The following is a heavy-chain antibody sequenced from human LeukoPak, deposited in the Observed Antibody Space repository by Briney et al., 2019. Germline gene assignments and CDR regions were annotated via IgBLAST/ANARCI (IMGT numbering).Heavy chain of an antibody. CDR3: ARWGGRSFRGVATIRAPFDY. CDR2: INHSGST. V-gene: IGHV4-34*01. D-gene: IGHD5-12*01. J-gene: IGHJ4*02. Sequence: PSETLSLTCAVYGGSFSGYYWSWIRQPPGKGLEGIGEINHSGSTNYNPSLKSRVTISGDTSKNQFSLKLSSVTAAPTSVYYCARWGGRSFRGVATIRAPFDYWGQGTLVTVSS. CDR1: GGSFSGYY.